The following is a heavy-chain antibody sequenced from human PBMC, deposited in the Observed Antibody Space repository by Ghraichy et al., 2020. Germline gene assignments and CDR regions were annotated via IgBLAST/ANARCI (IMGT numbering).Heavy chain of an antibody. V-gene: IGHV3-23*01. CDR3: AKMKGPASHYNYSMDM. J-gene: IGHJ6*02. D-gene: IGHD5-24*01. CDR2: ISGSSIRT. CDR1: GLDFRSFA. Sequence: LSLTCAVSGLDFRSFAMSWVRQAPGKGLEWVSAISGSSIRTHYADSVKGRFTISRDNSKNTLYLQMNSLRADDTAIYYCAKMKGPASHYNYSMDMWGQGTTVTVSS.